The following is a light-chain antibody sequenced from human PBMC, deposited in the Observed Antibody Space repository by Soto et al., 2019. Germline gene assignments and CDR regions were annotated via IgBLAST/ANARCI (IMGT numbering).Light chain of an antibody. V-gene: IGLV1-47*01. J-gene: IGLJ2*01. CDR3: AAWDDSLSGPVV. CDR1: SSNVGSNY. CDR2: RNN. Sequence: QSVLTHPPSASGTPGQRVTISCSGSSSNVGSNYVYWYQQLPGTAPKLLIYRNNQRPSGVPDRFSGSKSGTSASLAISGLRSEDEADYYCAAWDDSLSGPVVFGGGTQLTVL.